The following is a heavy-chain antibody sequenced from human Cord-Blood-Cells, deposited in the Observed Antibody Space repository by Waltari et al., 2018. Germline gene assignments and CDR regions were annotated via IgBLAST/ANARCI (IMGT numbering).Heavy chain of an antibody. J-gene: IGHJ3*02. CDR2: IKQDGSEK. CDR3: ARGYLGWDAFDI. Sequence: EVQLVESGGGLVQPGGSLRPPCAASGFLFRRYRMLRARQAPGKGLEWVANIKQDGSEKYYVDSVKGRFTISRDNAKNSLYLQMNSLRAEDTAVYYCARGYLGWDAFDIWGQGTMVTVSS. V-gene: IGHV3-7*01. D-gene: IGHD1-1*01. CDR1: GFLFRRYR.